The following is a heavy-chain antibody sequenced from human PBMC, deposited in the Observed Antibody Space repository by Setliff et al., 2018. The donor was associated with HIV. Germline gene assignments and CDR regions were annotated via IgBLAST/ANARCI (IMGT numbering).Heavy chain of an antibody. Sequence: SETLSLTCTVSGDSVSSRSYYWSWIRQPPGKGLEWIGYIYYSGSTNYNPSLKSRVTISVDTSKNHFSLKLRSVTAADTAVYYCAQLGMVDDYDYWGQGTLVTVSS. CDR1: GDSVSSRSYY. CDR3: AQLGMVDDYDY. J-gene: IGHJ4*02. CDR2: IYYSGST. V-gene: IGHV4-61*03. D-gene: IGHD1-1*01.